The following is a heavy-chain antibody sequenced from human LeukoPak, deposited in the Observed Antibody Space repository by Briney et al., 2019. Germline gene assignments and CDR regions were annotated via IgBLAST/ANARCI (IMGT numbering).Heavy chain of an antibody. CDR1: GFTFGDYS. Sequence: GGSLRLSRRASGFTFGDYSMTWVRQAPGKGLEWVANIKRDGGEIYYLDFLKGRFTISRDNAKNSLYLQMNSLRAEDTAVYYCARGGTYCNGDCPPAYWGQGTLVTVSS. CDR2: IKRDGGEI. CDR3: ARGGTYCNGDCPPAY. V-gene: IGHV3-7*01. J-gene: IGHJ4*02. D-gene: IGHD2-21*02.